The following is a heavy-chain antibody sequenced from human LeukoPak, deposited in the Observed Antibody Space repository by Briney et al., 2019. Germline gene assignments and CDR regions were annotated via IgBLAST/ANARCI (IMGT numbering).Heavy chain of an antibody. D-gene: IGHD3-22*01. CDR2: IYYSGST. J-gene: IGHJ4*02. V-gene: IGHV4-61*01. Sequence: PSETLSLTCTVSGGSVSSGSYYWSWIRQPPGKGLEWIGYIYYSGSTNYNPSLKSRVTISVDTSKNQFSLKLSSVTAADTAVYYCARGGVRYYYDSSGIDYWGQGTLVTVSS. CDR3: ARGGVRYYYDSSGIDY. CDR1: GGSVSSGSYY.